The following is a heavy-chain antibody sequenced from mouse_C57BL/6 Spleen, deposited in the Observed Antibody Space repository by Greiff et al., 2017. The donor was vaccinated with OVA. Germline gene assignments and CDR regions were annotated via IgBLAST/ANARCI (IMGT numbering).Heavy chain of an antibody. Sequence: VQLQQSGAELVRPGASVTLSCKASGYTFTDYEMHWVKQTPVHGLEWIGAIDPETGGTASNQKFKGKAILTADKSSSTAYMELRSLTSEDSAVYYCTRSPHYGSSYVWFAYWGQGTLVTVSA. V-gene: IGHV1-15*01. CDR1: GYTFTDYE. CDR3: TRSPHYGSSYVWFAY. J-gene: IGHJ3*01. D-gene: IGHD1-1*01. CDR2: IDPETGGT.